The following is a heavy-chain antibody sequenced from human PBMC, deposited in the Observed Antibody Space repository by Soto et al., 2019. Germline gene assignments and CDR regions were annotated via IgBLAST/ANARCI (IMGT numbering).Heavy chain of an antibody. CDR3: ARDIRDYGHFDY. Sequence: QVQLQESGPGLVKPSQTLSLTCTVSGGSISSGGYYWSWIRQHPGKGLEWIGYIYYSGSTYYNPALKSRVTISVDTSKNQFSLKLSSVTAADTAVYYCARDIRDYGHFDYWGQGTLVTVSS. D-gene: IGHD4-17*01. J-gene: IGHJ4*02. CDR1: GGSISSGGYY. CDR2: IYYSGST. V-gene: IGHV4-31*03.